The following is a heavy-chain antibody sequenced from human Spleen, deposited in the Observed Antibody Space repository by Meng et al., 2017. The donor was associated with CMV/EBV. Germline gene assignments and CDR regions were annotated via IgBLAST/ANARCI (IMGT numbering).Heavy chain of an antibody. CDR3: AKASTVVTNSYFDY. J-gene: IGHJ4*02. D-gene: IGHD4-23*01. Sequence: GGSLRLSCAASGFTFSSYAMHWVRQAPGKGLEWVSGISWNSGSIGYADSVKGRFTISRDNAKNSLYLQMNSLRAEDTALYYCAKASTVVTNSYFDYWGQGTLVTVSS. CDR1: GFTFSSYA. V-gene: IGHV3-9*01. CDR2: ISWNSGSI.